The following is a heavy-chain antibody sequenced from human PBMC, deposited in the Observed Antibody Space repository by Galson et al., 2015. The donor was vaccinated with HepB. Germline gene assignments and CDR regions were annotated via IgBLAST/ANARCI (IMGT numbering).Heavy chain of an antibody. V-gene: IGHV3-21*01. Sequence: SLRLSCAASGFTFRNYAMNWVRQAPGKGLEWVSSLTAAGDHIFYTDSVKGRFTISRDNAKNSLYLQMNSLRAEDTAVYYCAREYCTRASCHGFDDYWGQGTLVTVSS. D-gene: IGHD2-2*01. CDR1: GFTFRNYA. J-gene: IGHJ4*02. CDR2: LTAAGDHI. CDR3: AREYCTRASCHGFDDY.